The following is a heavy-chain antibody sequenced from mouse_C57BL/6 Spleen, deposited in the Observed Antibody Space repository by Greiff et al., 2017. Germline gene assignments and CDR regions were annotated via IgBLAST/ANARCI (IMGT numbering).Heavy chain of an antibody. CDR2: IWTGGGT. Sequence: VQRVESGPGLVAPSQSLSITCTVSGFSLTSYAISWVRQPPGKGLEWLGVIWTGGGTNYNSALKSRLSISKDNSKSQVFLKMNSLQTDDTARYYCARNRGYGYDAMDYWGRGTSVTVSS. D-gene: IGHD2-10*02. J-gene: IGHJ4*01. V-gene: IGHV2-9-1*01. CDR3: ARNRGYGYDAMDY. CDR1: GFSLTSYA.